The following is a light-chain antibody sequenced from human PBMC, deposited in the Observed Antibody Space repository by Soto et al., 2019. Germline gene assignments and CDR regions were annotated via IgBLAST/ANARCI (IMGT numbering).Light chain of an antibody. J-gene: IGLJ1*01. Sequence: QSVLTQPPSVSGAPGQRVTISCTGSSSNIGAGYDVHWYQQLPGTAPKLLIYGNSNGPPGVPDRFSGSKSGTSASLAITGLQAEYEADYYCQSYDSSLSGYVFGTGTQLTVL. CDR2: GNS. CDR3: QSYDSSLSGYV. V-gene: IGLV1-40*01. CDR1: SSNIGAGYD.